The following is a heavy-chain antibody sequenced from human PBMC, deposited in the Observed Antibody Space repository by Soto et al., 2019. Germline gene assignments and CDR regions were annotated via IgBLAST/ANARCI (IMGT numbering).Heavy chain of an antibody. D-gene: IGHD3-22*01. CDR2: ISSIAYT. V-gene: IGHV3-11*06. CDR3: ARNFDSGGYYSDY. CDR1: GFPFSDYY. J-gene: IGHJ4*02. Sequence: GSLRLSCAASGFPFSDYYMSWIRQAPGEGLEWISYISSIAYTVYADSVKGRFTISRDNAKNSLFLQMTSLRVEDTAVYYCARNFDSGGYYSDYWGQGTLVTVSS.